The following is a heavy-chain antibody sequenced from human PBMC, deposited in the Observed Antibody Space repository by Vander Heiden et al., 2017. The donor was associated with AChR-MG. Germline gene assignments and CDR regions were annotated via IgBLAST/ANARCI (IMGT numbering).Heavy chain of an antibody. CDR1: GFTFSSDA. V-gene: IGHV3-23*01. D-gene: IGHD4-17*01. J-gene: IGHJ5*02. CDR3: AKWESVTTGGVRWFDP. Sequence: EVQLLESGGGLVQPGGSLRLSCAAPGFTFSSDAMSWVRQGPGKGLGVVSAISGRGGSTYYADSVKGRFTIARDNAKNTLYLQMNSLRAEDTAVDYGAKWESVTTGGVRWFDPWGQGTLVTVSS. CDR2: ISGRGGST.